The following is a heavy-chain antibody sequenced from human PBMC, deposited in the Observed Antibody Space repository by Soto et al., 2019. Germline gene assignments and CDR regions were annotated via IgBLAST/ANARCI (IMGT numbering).Heavy chain of an antibody. V-gene: IGHV3-21*01. D-gene: IGHD3-3*01. J-gene: IGHJ4*02. CDR2: ISSSSSYI. Sequence: EVQLVESGGGLVKPGGSLRLSCAASGFSFSTYTMSWVRQAPGKGLEWVSSISSSSSYIYYSDSMKGRFTISRENAKNSLFLQMNSLRLEDTAVYYCARSSLGILRFLEWSFDYWGQGTLVTVSS. CDR3: ARSSLGILRFLEWSFDY. CDR1: GFSFSTYT.